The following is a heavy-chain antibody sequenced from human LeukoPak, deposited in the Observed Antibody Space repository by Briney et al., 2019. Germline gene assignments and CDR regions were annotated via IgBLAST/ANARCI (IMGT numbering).Heavy chain of an antibody. CDR2: IYYSGST. D-gene: IGHD3-22*01. CDR3: AMDPYYYDSSGYYVDY. Sequence: SQTLSLTCTVSGGSISSGDYYWRWIRQPPGKGLEWIAYIYYSGSTYYNPSLKSRVTISVDTSKNQFSLKLSSVTAADTAVYYCAMDPYYYDSSGYYVDYWGQGTLVTVSS. CDR1: GGSISSGDYY. V-gene: IGHV4-30-4*08. J-gene: IGHJ4*02.